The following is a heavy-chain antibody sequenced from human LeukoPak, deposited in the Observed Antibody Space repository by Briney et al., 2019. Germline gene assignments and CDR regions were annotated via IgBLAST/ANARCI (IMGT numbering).Heavy chain of an antibody. CDR3: ARGPFRNVDIAMVASRFDP. Sequence: ASMKVSCKAFGYTFTVYYIHWVRQAPGQGLQWMGWINPNSGDVNYAQKFQDRVTMTRDTSITTAYMELSRLTSDDTAVYYCARGPFRNVDIAMVASRFDPWGQGTLVTVSS. CDR1: GYTFTVYY. CDR2: INPNSGDV. J-gene: IGHJ5*02. D-gene: IGHD5-18*01. V-gene: IGHV1-2*02.